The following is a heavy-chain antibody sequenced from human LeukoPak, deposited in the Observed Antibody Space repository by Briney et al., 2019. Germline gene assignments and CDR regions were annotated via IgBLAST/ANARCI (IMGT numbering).Heavy chain of an antibody. V-gene: IGHV3-48*03. CDR1: GFTFRDYE. D-gene: IGHD4-17*01. CDR3: ARSTVTNYFDY. Sequence: GGSLRLSCAASGFTFRDYEMNWVRQAPGKGLEWISYISASGSTIKYVDPVKGRFTISRDNAKNSLYLQMNSLRAEDTAVYYCARSTVTNYFDYWGQGTLVIVSS. CDR2: ISASGSTI. J-gene: IGHJ4*02.